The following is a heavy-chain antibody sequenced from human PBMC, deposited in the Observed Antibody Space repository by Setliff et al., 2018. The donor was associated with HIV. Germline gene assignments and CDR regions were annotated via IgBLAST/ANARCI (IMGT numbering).Heavy chain of an antibody. J-gene: IGHJ4*01. CDR3: ARGALLAVFDFDY. Sequence: GASVKVSCKASGYTFTTYSMHWVRQAPGQSLEWMGWINVGKGDTKYSQDLQGRITITRDTSANTAYMELSSLRSDDTAVYFCARGALLAVFDFDYWGHGTLVTAPQ. V-gene: IGHV1-3*01. CDR2: INVGKGDT. CDR1: GYTFTTYS. D-gene: IGHD3-10*01.